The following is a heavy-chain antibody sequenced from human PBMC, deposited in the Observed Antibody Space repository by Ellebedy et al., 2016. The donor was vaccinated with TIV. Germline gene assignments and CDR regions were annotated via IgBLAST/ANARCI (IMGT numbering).Heavy chain of an antibody. CDR2: IKEDGGEK. Sequence: GESLKIPCAASGFTFSNFWLIWVRPASGKGLEWVANIKEDGGEKSYVDSVKGRFTISRDNAKNSLYLQMNSLRAEDTAVYYCASEYSSSSHWGYWGQGTLVTVSS. CDR3: ASEYSSSSHWGY. J-gene: IGHJ4*02. CDR1: GFTFSNFW. D-gene: IGHD6-6*01. V-gene: IGHV3-7*03.